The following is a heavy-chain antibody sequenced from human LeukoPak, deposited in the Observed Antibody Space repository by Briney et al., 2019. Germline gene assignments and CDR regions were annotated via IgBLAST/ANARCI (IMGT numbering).Heavy chain of an antibody. Sequence: PSGTLSLTCAVYGGSFSGYYWSWIRQPPGKGLEWIGEINHSGSTNYNPSLKSRVTISVDTSKNQSSLKLSSVTAADTAVYYCARGRLQRYYYYYMDVWGKGTTVTVSS. CDR1: GGSFSGYY. V-gene: IGHV4-34*01. CDR2: INHSGST. D-gene: IGHD5-24*01. CDR3: ARGRLQRYYYYYMDV. J-gene: IGHJ6*03.